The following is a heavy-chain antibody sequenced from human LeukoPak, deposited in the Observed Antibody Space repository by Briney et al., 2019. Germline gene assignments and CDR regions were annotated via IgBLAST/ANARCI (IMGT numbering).Heavy chain of an antibody. CDR3: AKDKGDGYCGAGSCIEIDV. CDR1: GFTFDDYA. D-gene: IGHD2-15*01. V-gene: IGHV3-9*01. Sequence: GRSLRLSCGASGFTFDDYAMHWVRQTPGKGLEWVSGISWNSNNIGYADSVKGRFTISRDNAKNSLYLRMNSLRAEDTALYYCAKDKGDGYCGAGSCIEIDVWGKGTTVTVSS. CDR2: ISWNSNNI. J-gene: IGHJ6*04.